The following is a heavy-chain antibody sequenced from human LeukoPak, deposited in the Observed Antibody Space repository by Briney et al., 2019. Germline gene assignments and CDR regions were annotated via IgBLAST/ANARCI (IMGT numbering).Heavy chain of an antibody. CDR1: GFTFISYW. J-gene: IGHJ4*02. CDR3: ARGGSVATIDY. V-gene: IGHV3-74*01. Sequence: GGSLRLSCAASGFTFISYWMHWVRQAPGKGLVWVSRINSDGSSTSYADSVKGRFTISRDNAKNTLYLQMNSLRAEDTAVYYCARGGSVATIDYWGQGTLVTVSS. D-gene: IGHD5-12*01. CDR2: INSDGSST.